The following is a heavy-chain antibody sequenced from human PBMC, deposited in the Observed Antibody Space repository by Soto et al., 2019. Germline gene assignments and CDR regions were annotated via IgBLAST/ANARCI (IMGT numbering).Heavy chain of an antibody. D-gene: IGHD6-6*01. CDR2: IIPIFGTA. J-gene: IGHJ6*02. CDR1: GGTFSSYA. V-gene: IGHV1-69*01. CDR3: ARDPLALIAARLHYYYYGMDV. Sequence: QVQLVQSGAEVKKPGSSVKVSCKASGGTFSSYAISWVRQAPGQGLEWMGGIIPIFGTANYAQKFQGRVTITADESTSTAYMELSSLRSEDTAVYYRARDPLALIAARLHYYYYGMDVWGQGTTVTVSS.